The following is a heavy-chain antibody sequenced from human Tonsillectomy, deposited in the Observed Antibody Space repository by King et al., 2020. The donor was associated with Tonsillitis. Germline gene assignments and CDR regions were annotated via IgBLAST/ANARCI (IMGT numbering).Heavy chain of an antibody. CDR1: GFTFSSYG. J-gene: IGHJ4*02. D-gene: IGHD1-26*01. Sequence: HVQLVESGGGVVQPGRSLRLSCAASGFTFSSYGMHWVRQAPGQGLEWVAVISYAGSNKYYADSVKGRFTISRDNSKNTLYLQMNSLRAEDTAVYYCAKDRGLEMWEVIFDYWGQGTLVTVSS. CDR3: AKDRGLEMWEVIFDY. CDR2: ISYAGSNK. V-gene: IGHV3-30*18.